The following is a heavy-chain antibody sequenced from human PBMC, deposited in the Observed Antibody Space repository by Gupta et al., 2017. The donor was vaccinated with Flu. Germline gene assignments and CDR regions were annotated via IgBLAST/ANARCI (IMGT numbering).Heavy chain of an antibody. CDR1: DGSISSSGHY. D-gene: IGHD2/OR15-2a*01. J-gene: IGHJ4*02. CDR3: ARHPALLAYYFEN. V-gene: IGHV4-39*01. CDR2: MYYSGYT. Sequence: QLQLQESGPGLVKPSEILSLTCTVSDGSISSSGHYWAWIRQPPGKGLEWIGSMYYSGYTYFNPSLKSRVSMFVDTSKNQFSLKLSSVTAADTAVYYCARHPALLAYYFENWGQGTLVTVSS.